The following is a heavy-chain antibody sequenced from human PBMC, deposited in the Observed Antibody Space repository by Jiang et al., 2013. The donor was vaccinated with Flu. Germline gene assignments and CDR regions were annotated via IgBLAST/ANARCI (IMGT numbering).Heavy chain of an antibody. Sequence: RSLRLSCVASGFTFSAYNMHWVRQSPGKGLEWVAVISFDEVNEYYADSVKGRFTVSRDNSKNTMYLQMDTLRAEDTSLYYCATLGSYGKDYWGQGTLVTVSS. J-gene: IGHJ4*02. D-gene: IGHD3-16*01. CDR2: ISFDEVNE. CDR3: ATLGSYGKDY. CDR1: GFTFSAYN. V-gene: IGHV3-30-3*01.